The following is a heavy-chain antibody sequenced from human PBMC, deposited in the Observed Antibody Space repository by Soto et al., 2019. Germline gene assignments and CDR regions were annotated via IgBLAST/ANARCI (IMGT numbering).Heavy chain of an antibody. D-gene: IGHD1-1*01. CDR2: ISSSSSYI. CDR1: GFTFSSYS. CDR3: ARDQLPNPPGGDI. J-gene: IGHJ3*02. V-gene: IGHV3-21*01. Sequence: GGSLRLSCAASGFTFSSYSMNWVRQAPGKGLEWVSSISSSSSYIYYADSVKGRFTISRDNAKNSLYLQMNSLRAEDTAVYYCARDQLPNPPGGDIWGQGTMVTVSS.